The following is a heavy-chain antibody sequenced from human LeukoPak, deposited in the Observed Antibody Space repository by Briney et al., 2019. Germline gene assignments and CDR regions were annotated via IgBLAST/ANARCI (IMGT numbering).Heavy chain of an antibody. Sequence: QTGGSLRLSCAASGFTFSSHAMHWVRQAPGKGLEYVSGIGNNGDTTYYANSVKGRFTISRDNSKNTLYLQMGSLRAEDMAVYYCARSRSIAAAGMDVWGQGTTVTVSS. CDR3: ARSRSIAAAGMDV. CDR2: IGNNGDTT. J-gene: IGHJ6*02. V-gene: IGHV3-64*01. D-gene: IGHD6-13*01. CDR1: GFTFSSHA.